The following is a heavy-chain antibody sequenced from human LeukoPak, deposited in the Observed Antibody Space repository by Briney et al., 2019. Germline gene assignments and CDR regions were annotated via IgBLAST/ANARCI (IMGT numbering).Heavy chain of an antibody. J-gene: IGHJ4*02. V-gene: IGHV1-2*06. CDR3: ARLGLHGSGTYYFFDY. CDR1: GQSLTGYF. Sequence: ASVKVSCKASGQSLTGYFIHWVRQAPGQGLEWVGRIDPNTGDTIYAQNFQGRVTVTSATSISTAYMELSRLTSDDTAVYFCARLGLHGSGTYYFFDYWGQGTLVTVSS. D-gene: IGHD3-10*01. CDR2: IDPNTGDT.